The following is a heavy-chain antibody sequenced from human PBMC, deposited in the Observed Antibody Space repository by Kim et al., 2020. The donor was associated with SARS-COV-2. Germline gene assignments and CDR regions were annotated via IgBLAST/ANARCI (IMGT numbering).Heavy chain of an antibody. CDR1: GFTFSSYA. J-gene: IGHJ4*02. V-gene: IGHV3-23*01. CDR3: AKAPTMVRVAAFDY. CDR2: ISGSGGTT. D-gene: IGHD3-10*01. Sequence: GGSLRLSCAASGFTFSSYAISWVRQAPGKGLEWVSGISGSGGTTYYADSVKGRFTISRDNSKNTLYLQMNSLRAEDTAVYYCAKAPTMVRVAAFDYWGQGTLVTVSS.